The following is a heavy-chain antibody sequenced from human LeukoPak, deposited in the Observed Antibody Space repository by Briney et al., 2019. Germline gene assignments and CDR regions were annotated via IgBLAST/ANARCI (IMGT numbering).Heavy chain of an antibody. CDR2: ISGSGGST. D-gene: IGHD2-2*01. V-gene: IGHV3-23*01. CDR3: AKDPNAYCSSTSCYGPHFDY. Sequence: GGSLRLSCAASGFTFSSYAMSWVRRAPGKGLEWVSAISGSGGSTYYADSVKGRFTISRDNSKNTLYLQMNSLRAEDTAVYYCAKDPNAYCSSTSCYGPHFDYWGQGTLVTVSS. J-gene: IGHJ4*02. CDR1: GFTFSSYA.